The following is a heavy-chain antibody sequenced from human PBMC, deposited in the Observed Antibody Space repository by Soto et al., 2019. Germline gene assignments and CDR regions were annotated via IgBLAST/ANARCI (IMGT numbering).Heavy chain of an antibody. CDR3: AKDGPDKWNFDL. D-gene: IGHD1-1*01. CDR2: ISYDGSNK. CDR1: GFTFSSYG. V-gene: IGHV3-30*18. J-gene: IGHJ4*02. Sequence: GGSLRLSCAASGFTFSSYGMHWVRQAPGKGLEWVAVISYDGSNKYYADSVKGRFTISRDNSKNTLYLQMNSLRAEDTAVYYWAKDGPDKWNFDLGGREPLLTVPS.